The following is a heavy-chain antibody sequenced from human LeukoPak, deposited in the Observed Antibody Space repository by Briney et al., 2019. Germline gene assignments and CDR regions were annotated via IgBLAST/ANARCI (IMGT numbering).Heavy chain of an antibody. Sequence: GGSLRLSCAASGFTFSSYSMTWVRQAPGKGLEWVSYISYSSSYIYYADSVKGRFTISRDNAKNSLYLQMNSLRAEDTALYYCAKGHIAVAGTPYFDYWGQGTLVTVSS. V-gene: IGHV3-21*05. CDR2: ISYSSSYI. CDR1: GFTFSSYS. CDR3: AKGHIAVAGTPYFDY. J-gene: IGHJ4*02. D-gene: IGHD6-19*01.